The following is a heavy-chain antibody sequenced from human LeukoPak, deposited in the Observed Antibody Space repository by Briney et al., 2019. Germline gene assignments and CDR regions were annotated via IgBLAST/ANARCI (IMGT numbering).Heavy chain of an antibody. V-gene: IGHV1-69*06. D-gene: IGHD2-2*01. Sequence: SVKVSCKASGGTFSSYAISWVRQAPGQGLEWMGGIIPIFGTANYAQKFQGRVTITADKSTSTAYMELSSLRSEDTAVYYCAREGEGYCSSTSCLTFDYWGQGTLVTVSS. CDR1: GGTFSSYA. J-gene: IGHJ4*02. CDR3: AREGEGYCSSTSCLTFDY. CDR2: IIPIFGTA.